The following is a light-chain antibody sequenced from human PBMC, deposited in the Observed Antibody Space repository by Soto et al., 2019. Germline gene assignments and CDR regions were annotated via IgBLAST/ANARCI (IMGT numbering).Light chain of an antibody. CDR1: HDISNY. CDR3: QKYNSAPFT. Sequence: DIQMTQSPSSLSASVGDIVTITCRASHDISNYLAWYQQKPGKVPNLLIYGSSTLESGVPSRCSGSGSGTQFTLTISSLEPEDVATYYCQKYNSAPFTFGPGTRVEMK. J-gene: IGKJ3*01. CDR2: GSS. V-gene: IGKV1-27*01.